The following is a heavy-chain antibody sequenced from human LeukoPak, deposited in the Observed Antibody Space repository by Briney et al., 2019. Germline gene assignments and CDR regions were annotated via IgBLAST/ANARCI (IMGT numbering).Heavy chain of an antibody. CDR2: IKPDGSEK. D-gene: IGHD5-24*01. CDR1: GFTFSTYW. CDR3: ARGQYTDGLSY. J-gene: IGHJ4*02. V-gene: IGHV3-7*03. Sequence: GGSLRLSCAASGFTFSTYWMTWVRQAPGKGLEWVAIIKPDGSEKYYVDSVKGRFTISRDNAENSLSLQMNGLRPEDTAVFYCARGQYTDGLSYWGQGTLVTVSS.